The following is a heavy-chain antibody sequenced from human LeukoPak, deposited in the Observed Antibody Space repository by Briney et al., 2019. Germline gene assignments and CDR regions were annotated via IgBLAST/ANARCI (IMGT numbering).Heavy chain of an antibody. J-gene: IGHJ6*02. CDR2: ISAYNGNT. Sequence: ASVKVSCKASGYTFTGYYMHWVRQAPGQGLEWMGWISAYNGNTNYVQKLQGRVTMTTDTSTSTAYMELRSLRSDDTAVYYCARDSWAYCGGDCYNYYGLDVWGQGTTVTVSS. V-gene: IGHV1-18*04. D-gene: IGHD2-21*02. CDR3: ARDSWAYCGGDCYNYYGLDV. CDR1: GYTFTGYY.